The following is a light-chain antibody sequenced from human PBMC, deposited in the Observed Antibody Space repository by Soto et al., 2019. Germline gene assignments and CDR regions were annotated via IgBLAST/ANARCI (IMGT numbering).Light chain of an antibody. J-gene: IGLJ2*01. CDR3: AAWDAGVGGPA. CDR2: RNN. Sequence: QSVLTQPPSASGTPGQRVTISCSGSSSNIGNKYVYWYKQFPGTAPKLLMYRNNQRPSGVPDRFSGSKSGTSASLDISDLRSEDEADYYCAAWDAGVGGPAFGGGTKVTVL. V-gene: IGLV1-47*01. CDR1: SSNIGNKY.